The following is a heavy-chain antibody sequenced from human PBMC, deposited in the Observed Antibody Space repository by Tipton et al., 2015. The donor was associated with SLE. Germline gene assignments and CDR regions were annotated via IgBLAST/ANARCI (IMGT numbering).Heavy chain of an antibody. J-gene: IGHJ5*02. CDR1: GGSISTTDHY. CDR2: VFYSGNT. Sequence: TLSLTCSVSGGSISTTDHYWGWIRQPPGKGLEWIGSVFYSGNTYYNESLQSRVTISIDTSRNHFSLKLYSVTAADTAVYYCAREDSSSWFYTRFDHWGQGTLVTVSS. CDR3: AREDSSSWFYTRFDH. V-gene: IGHV4-39*07. D-gene: IGHD2-2*02.